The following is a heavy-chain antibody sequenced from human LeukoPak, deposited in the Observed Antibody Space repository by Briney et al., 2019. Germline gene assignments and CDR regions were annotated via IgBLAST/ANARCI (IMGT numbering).Heavy chain of an antibody. CDR2: IRGDGSRE. J-gene: IGHJ4*02. CDR3: ASSCSSTSCHHDY. CDR1: GFTFSNYW. Sequence: GGSLRLSCAASGFTFSNYWMVWVRQTPGEGLEWVANIRGDGSREYYLDSVKGRFTISRDNAKNSLYLQMNSLRAEDTAVYYCASSCSSTSCHHDYWGQGTLVTVSS. D-gene: IGHD2-2*01. V-gene: IGHV3-7*01.